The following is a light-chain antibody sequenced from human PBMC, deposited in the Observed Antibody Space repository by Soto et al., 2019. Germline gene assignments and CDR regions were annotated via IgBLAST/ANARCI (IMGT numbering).Light chain of an antibody. J-gene: IGLJ2*01. CDR1: SSDIGGFNY. Sequence: QSALTQPRSVSGSPGQSVTISCTGTSSDIGGFNYVSWYRQHPGKAPKLMIYDVSKRPSGVPDRFSGSKSANRASLTISGLQAEDEADYYCYSYAGSSTFVFGGGTEVTVL. V-gene: IGLV2-11*01. CDR3: YSYAGSSTFV. CDR2: DVS.